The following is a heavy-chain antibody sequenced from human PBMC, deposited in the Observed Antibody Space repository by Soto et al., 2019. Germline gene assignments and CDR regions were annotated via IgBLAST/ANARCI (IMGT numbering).Heavy chain of an antibody. CDR3: AGGGRWGDFDY. CDR2: IYYSGST. V-gene: IGHV4-59*12. Sequence: SETLSLTCTVSGGSISSYYWSWIRQPPGKGLEWIGYIYYSGSTNYNPSLKSRVTISVDTSKNQFSLKLSSVTAADTAVDYCAGGGRWGDFDYWGQGTLVTVSS. J-gene: IGHJ4*02. D-gene: IGHD3-16*01. CDR1: GGSISSYY.